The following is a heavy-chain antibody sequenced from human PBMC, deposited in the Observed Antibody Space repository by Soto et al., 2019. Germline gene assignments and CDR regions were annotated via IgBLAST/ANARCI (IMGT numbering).Heavy chain of an antibody. CDR3: ARERKDIVVVVAVWFDP. CDR1: GGTFSSYA. D-gene: IGHD2-15*01. J-gene: IGHJ5*02. V-gene: IGHV1-69*01. Sequence: QVPLVQSGAEVKKPGSSVKVSCKASGGTFSSYAISWVRQAPGQGLEWMGGIIPIFGTANYAQKFQGRVTITADESTSTAYMELSSLRSEDTAVYYCARERKDIVVVVAVWFDPWGQGTLVTVSS. CDR2: IIPIFGTA.